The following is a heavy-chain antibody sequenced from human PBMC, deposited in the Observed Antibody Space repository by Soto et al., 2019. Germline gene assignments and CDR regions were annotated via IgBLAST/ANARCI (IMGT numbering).Heavy chain of an antibody. D-gene: IGHD3-3*01. CDR1: GFSLSSSGVG. V-gene: IGHV2-5*02. J-gene: IGHJ4*02. CDR2: IYWDGDK. Sequence: QITLKESGPTLVKPTQTLTLTCTFSGFSLSSSGVGVGWIRQPPGKALEWLALIYWDGDKRYSPSLKRRLTITKDTSKNQVVLTMTDMDPVDTATYYCAHRPNDLWSGHEGYYFDHWGQGTLVTVSS. CDR3: AHRPNDLWSGHEGYYFDH.